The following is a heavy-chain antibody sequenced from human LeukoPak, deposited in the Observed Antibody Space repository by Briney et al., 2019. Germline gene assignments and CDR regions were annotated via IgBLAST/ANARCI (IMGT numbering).Heavy chain of an antibody. V-gene: IGHV7-4-1*02. D-gene: IGHD3-10*01. CDR3: ARGRNLAILLWFGEPGFGL. CDR2: INTNTGNP. CDR1: GYTFTSYG. Sequence: ASVKVSCKASGYTFTSYGISWVRQAPGQGLEWMGWINTNTGNPTYAQGFTGRFVFSLDTSVSTAYLQISSLKAEDTAVYYCARGRNLAILLWFGEPGFGLWGRGTLVTVSS. J-gene: IGHJ2*01.